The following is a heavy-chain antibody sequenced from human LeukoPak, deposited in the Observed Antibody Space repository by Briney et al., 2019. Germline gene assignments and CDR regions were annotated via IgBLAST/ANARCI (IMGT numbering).Heavy chain of an antibody. CDR1: GGSFSGYC. J-gene: IGHJ4*02. Sequence: SETLSLTCAVYGGSFSGYCWSWIRQPPGKGLEWIGEINHSGSTNYNPSLKSRVTISVDTSKNQFSLKLSSVTAADTAVYYCARGVTRVIYHYGSGSYHDYWGQGTLVTVSS. CDR2: INHSGST. V-gene: IGHV4-34*01. D-gene: IGHD3-10*01. CDR3: ARGVTRVIYHYGSGSYHDY.